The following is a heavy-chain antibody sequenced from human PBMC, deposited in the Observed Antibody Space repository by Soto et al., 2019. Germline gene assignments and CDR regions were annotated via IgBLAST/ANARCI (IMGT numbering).Heavy chain of an antibody. D-gene: IGHD1-1*01. V-gene: IGHV4-39*01. CDR1: GGSINNNHYY. CDR3: ARRDNWSDSHFDY. Sequence: QLQLQESGPGLVKPSETLSLTCTVSGGSINNNHYYWAWIRQPPGRGLEWIGTIYYSGSTYYNPSLKGRVTISVDTSKNQFSLQLSSVTAADTAVYYCARRDNWSDSHFDYWGQGTLVTVSS. CDR2: IYYSGST. J-gene: IGHJ4*02.